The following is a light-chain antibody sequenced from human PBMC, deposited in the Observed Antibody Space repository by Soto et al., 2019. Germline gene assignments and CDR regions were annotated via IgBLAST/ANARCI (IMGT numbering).Light chain of an antibody. CDR3: CSYAGSATWV. V-gene: IGLV2-23*02. CDR2: EVT. Sequence: QSALTQPASVSGSPGQSITISCTGTNSDVGNYNLVSWYQQHPGKAPKLMMYEVTKRPSGVSNRFSGSKSGNTASLTISGLAAEDQADYYCCSYAGSATWVFGGGTKLTVL. CDR1: NSDVGNYNL. J-gene: IGLJ3*02.